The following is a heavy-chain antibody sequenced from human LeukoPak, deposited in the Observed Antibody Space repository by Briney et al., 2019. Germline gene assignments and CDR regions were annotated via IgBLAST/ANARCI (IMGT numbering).Heavy chain of an antibody. CDR3: ARGGGSGSSDRWYYFDY. CDR2: INYSGST. J-gene: IGHJ4*02. D-gene: IGHD1-26*01. CDR1: GGSISSYY. Sequence: SETLSLTCTVSGGSISSYYWSWIRQPPGKGLEWIGYINYSGSTNYNPSLKSRVTISVDTSKNQFSLRLSSVTAADTAVYYCARGGGSGSSDRWYYFDYWAQGTLVTVSS. V-gene: IGHV4-59*01.